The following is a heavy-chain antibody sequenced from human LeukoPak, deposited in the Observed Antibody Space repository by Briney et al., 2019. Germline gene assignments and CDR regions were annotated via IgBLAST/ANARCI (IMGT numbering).Heavy chain of an antibody. D-gene: IGHD6-19*01. Sequence: PSETLSLTCTVSGGSISSYYWSWIRQPPGKGLEWIGNIYYSGSTKDNPSLKSRVTISVDPSKNQFSLKLSSVTAADTAVYYCARHSSAEGYYFDYWGQGTLVTVSS. CDR3: ARHSSAEGYYFDY. CDR1: GGSISSYY. J-gene: IGHJ4*02. CDR2: IYYSGST. V-gene: IGHV4-59*08.